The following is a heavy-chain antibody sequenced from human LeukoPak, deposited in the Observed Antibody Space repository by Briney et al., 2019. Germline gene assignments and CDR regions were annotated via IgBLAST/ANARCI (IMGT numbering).Heavy chain of an antibody. J-gene: IGHJ5*02. CDR1: GGSFSGYY. Sequence: SETLSLTCAAYGGSFSGYYWSWIRQPPGKGLEWLGEINHSGSTNYNPSLKSRVTILVDTSKNQFSLKLSSVTAADTAVYYCARGARTPSGYGSRTAGRANWFDPWGQGTLVTVSS. V-gene: IGHV4-34*01. D-gene: IGHD5-12*01. CDR2: INHSGST. CDR3: ARGARTPSGYGSRTAGRANWFDP.